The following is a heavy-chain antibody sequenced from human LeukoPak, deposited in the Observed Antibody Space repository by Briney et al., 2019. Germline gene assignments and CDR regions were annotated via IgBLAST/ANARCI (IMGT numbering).Heavy chain of an antibody. Sequence: GGSLRLSCVASGFSFSTYGMSWVRQAPGKGLEWVSGISGSGSDTYFADSVKGRFTVSRDNSKNTLYVQMNSLRAEDTAVYYCAKDYYGSGSYYTAPFDYWGQGTLVTVSS. CDR3: AKDYYGSGSYYTAPFDY. J-gene: IGHJ4*02. D-gene: IGHD3-10*01. CDR2: ISGSGSDT. V-gene: IGHV3-23*01. CDR1: GFSFSTYG.